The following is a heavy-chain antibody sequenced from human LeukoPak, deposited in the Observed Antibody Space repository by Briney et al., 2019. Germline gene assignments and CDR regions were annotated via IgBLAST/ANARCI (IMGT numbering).Heavy chain of an antibody. CDR2: INDSGSV. Sequence: SETLSLTCAVYSGSFSGYYWSWIRQPPGKGLEWIGEINDSGSVNCNPSLKNRVTLSVDASKNQFSLRLSSVAAADTAVYYCARRLVDSGASQVSDDWGQGTLVTVSS. CDR3: ARRLVDSGASQVSDD. V-gene: IGHV4-34*01. D-gene: IGHD2-15*01. CDR1: SGSFSGYY. J-gene: IGHJ4*02.